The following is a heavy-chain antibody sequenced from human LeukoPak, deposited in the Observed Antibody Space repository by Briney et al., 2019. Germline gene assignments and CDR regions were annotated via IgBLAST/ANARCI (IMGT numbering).Heavy chain of an antibody. CDR2: ISGYNGHT. J-gene: IGHJ4*02. CDR3: ARGTRYYGSGSSFDY. V-gene: IGHV1-18*01. Sequence: ASVKVSCKASGYTFTSYGINWVRQAPGQGLEWMGWISGYNGHTNYAQKLQGRVTMTTDTYTSTAYMELRSLRSDDTAVYYCARGTRYYGSGSSFDYWGQGTLVTVSS. CDR1: GYTFTSYG. D-gene: IGHD3-10*01.